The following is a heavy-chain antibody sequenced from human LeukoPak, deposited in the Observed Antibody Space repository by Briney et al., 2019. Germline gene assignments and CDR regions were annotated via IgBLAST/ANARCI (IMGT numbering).Heavy chain of an antibody. CDR3: ARQGGSSSPYYYYYMDV. V-gene: IGHV4-38-2*01. J-gene: IGHJ6*03. Sequence: SETLSLTCAVSGYSISSGYYWGWLRPPPGKGLEWIGTIYRSGSTYSNPSLKSRLTISVDTSKNQFSLKLNSLTAADTAVYYCARQGGSSSPYYYYYMDVWGKGTTVTVPS. CDR1: GYSISSGYY. CDR2: IYRSGST. D-gene: IGHD6-13*01.